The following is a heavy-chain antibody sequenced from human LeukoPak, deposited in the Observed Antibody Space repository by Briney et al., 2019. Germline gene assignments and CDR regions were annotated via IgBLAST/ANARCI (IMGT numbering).Heavy chain of an antibody. CDR3: AKDRSGSYPGQPYYYYMDV. CDR1: AFTFGSYA. V-gene: IGHV3-23*01. CDR2: ISGSGGST. Sequence: GGSLRLSCAASAFTFGSYAMSWVRQAPGKGLEWVTAISGSGGSTYYADSVKGRFTISRDNSKNTLYLQMNSLRAEDTAVYYCAKDRSGSYPGQPYYYYMDVWGKGTTVTVSS. J-gene: IGHJ6*03. D-gene: IGHD1-26*01.